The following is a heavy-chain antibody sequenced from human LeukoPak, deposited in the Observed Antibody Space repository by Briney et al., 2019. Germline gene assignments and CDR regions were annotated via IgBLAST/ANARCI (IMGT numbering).Heavy chain of an antibody. CDR3: ATENPRDGYNFDY. CDR1: GFTFSSYE. Sequence: TGGSLSLSCAASGFTFSSYEMHWVRPAPGKGLEWVSYTSSSGSTIYYADSVKGRFTISSDNAKNSLFLQMNSLRAEDTAVYYCATENPRDGYNFDYWGQGTLVTVSS. D-gene: IGHD5-24*01. CDR2: TSSSGSTI. J-gene: IGHJ4*02. V-gene: IGHV3-48*03.